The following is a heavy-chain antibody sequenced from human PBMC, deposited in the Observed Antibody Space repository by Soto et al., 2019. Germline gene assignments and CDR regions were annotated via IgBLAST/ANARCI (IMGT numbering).Heavy chain of an antibody. CDR3: ARSEVVVVVAATYFDY. CDR1: GGSFSGYY. D-gene: IGHD2-15*01. CDR2: INHSGST. V-gene: IGHV4-34*01. J-gene: IGHJ4*02. Sequence: KPSETLSLTCAVYGGSFSGYYRSWIRQPPGKGLEWIGEINHSGSTNYNPSLKSRVTISVDTSKNQFSLKLSSVTAADTAVYYCARSEVVVVVAATYFDYWGQGTLVTVSS.